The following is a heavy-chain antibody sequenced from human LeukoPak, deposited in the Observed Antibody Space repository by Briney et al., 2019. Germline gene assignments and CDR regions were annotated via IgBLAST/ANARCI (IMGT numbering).Heavy chain of an antibody. Sequence: ASVKVSCKASGYTFNSYDINWVRQAPGQGLEWMGWISAYNGKTNYAQKLQGGVTMTTDTSTSTAYMELRSLRSDDTAVYYCARRNTVNAFDIWGQGTMVTVSS. CDR2: ISAYNGKT. D-gene: IGHD2-2*02. CDR3: ARRNTVNAFDI. J-gene: IGHJ3*02. V-gene: IGHV1-18*01. CDR1: GYTFNSYD.